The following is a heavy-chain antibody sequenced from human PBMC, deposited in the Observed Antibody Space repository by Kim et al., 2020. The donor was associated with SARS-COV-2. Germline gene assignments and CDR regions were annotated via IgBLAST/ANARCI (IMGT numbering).Heavy chain of an antibody. CDR3: ARDPVGHYDFWSGYPTSLYYYYGIHV. CDR1: GYTFTSYG. Sequence: ASVKVSCKASGYTFTSYGISWVRQAPGQGLEWMGWIRAYNGNTNYAQKLQGRVTMTTDTSTSTAYMELRSLRSDDTAVYYCARDPVGHYDFWSGYPTSLYYYYGIHVWGQGTTVTVSS. V-gene: IGHV1-18*04. D-gene: IGHD3-3*01. J-gene: IGHJ6*02. CDR2: IRAYNGNT.